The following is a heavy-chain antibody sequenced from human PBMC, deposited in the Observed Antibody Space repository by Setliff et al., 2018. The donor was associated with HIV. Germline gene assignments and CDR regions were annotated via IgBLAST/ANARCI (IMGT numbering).Heavy chain of an antibody. J-gene: IGHJ1*01. CDR1: GFTFSTYN. D-gene: IGHD3-22*01. V-gene: IGHV3-48*01. CDR2: ISSSSGTK. Sequence: PGGSLRLSCAASGFTFSTYNINWVRQAPGKGLEWVSYISSSSGTKYYADSVKGRFTISRDNAKSSLYLQMNNLRAEDTAVYYCARGTGDTSGYYYYSEYFQNWGQGTLVTVSS. CDR3: ARGTGDTSGYYYYSEYFQN.